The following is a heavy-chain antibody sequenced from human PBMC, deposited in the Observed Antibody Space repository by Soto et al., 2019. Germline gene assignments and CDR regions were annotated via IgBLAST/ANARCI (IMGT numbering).Heavy chain of an antibody. V-gene: IGHV4-59*01. CDR3: ARALPNRQLFDS. J-gene: IGHJ4*02. CDR1: GGFI. Sequence: SETLSLTCTVSGGFIWGWIRQSPDKGLEWIGYIYNSGRYNYNPSLESRLTISIDTSKNQFSLRLASVTAADTAVYYCARALPNRQLFDSWSQGTLVTVS. D-gene: IGHD1-1*01. CDR2: IYNSGRY.